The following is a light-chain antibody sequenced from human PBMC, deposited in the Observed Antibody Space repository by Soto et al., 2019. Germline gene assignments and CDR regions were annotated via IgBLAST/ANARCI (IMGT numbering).Light chain of an antibody. Sequence: EIVMTQSPATLSVSPGERATLSCRASQSISRDLAWYQQKPGQAPRLLIYGASTRASDVPARFSGSGSGTEFTLSITSLQSEDFAVYYCQQYNNRLWTFGQGTKVEIK. J-gene: IGKJ1*01. CDR1: QSISRD. CDR3: QQYNNRLWT. CDR2: GAS. V-gene: IGKV3-15*01.